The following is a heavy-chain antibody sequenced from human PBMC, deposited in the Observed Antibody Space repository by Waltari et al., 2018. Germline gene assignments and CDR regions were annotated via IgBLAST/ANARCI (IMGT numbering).Heavy chain of an antibody. D-gene: IGHD6-19*01. CDR1: GYTFTSYW. CDR2: IDPRDSDT. V-gene: IGHV5-10-1*03. J-gene: IGHJ6*03. CDR3: ARHALGSDGYYYMDV. Sequence: EVQLVQSGAEVKKPGESLMISCRASGYTFTSYWISSLRQMPGKGLEWMARIDPRDSDTNYSPSFQGHVTISADKSITTAYLQWSSLKASDTAMYYCARHALGSDGYYYMDVWGKGTTVTVSS.